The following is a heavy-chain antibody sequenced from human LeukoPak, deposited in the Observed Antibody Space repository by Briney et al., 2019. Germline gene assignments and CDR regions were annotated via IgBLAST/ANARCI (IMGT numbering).Heavy chain of an antibody. CDR1: GFTFSSHW. CDR2: MEPEGSEK. Sequence: GGSLRLSCAASGFTFSSHWMTWVRQAPGKGLEWVANMEPEGSEKYYVDSVRGRFTVSRDNAENAMYLQMNRLRVEDTAVYYCARDLRPTAVRRPAEYFHLWGQGTLVTVSS. J-gene: IGHJ1*01. D-gene: IGHD1-1*01. V-gene: IGHV3-7*01. CDR3: ARDLRPTAVRRPAEYFHL.